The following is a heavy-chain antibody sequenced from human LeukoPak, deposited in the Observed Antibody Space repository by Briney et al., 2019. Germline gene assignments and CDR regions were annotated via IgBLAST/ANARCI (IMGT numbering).Heavy chain of an antibody. Sequence: GASVKVSCKASGYTFTSYGISWVRQAPGQGLEWMGWISAYNGNTNYAQKLQGRVTMTTDTSTSTAYMELRSLRSDDTAVYYCARVPGAVTTNPYYYYGMDVWGQGTTVTVSS. D-gene: IGHD4-11*01. CDR2: ISAYNGNT. J-gene: IGHJ6*02. CDR3: ARVPGAVTTNPYYYYGMDV. CDR1: GYTFTSYG. V-gene: IGHV1-18*01.